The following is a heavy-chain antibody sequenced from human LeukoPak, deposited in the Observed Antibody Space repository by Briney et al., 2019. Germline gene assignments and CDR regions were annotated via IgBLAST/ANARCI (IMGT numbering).Heavy chain of an antibody. CDR3: ARDRRGRAVANPYYYNGMDV. V-gene: IGHV1-18*01. D-gene: IGHD2-15*01. CDR1: RYMVTSYA. CDR2: ISAYNGNT. J-gene: IGHJ6*04. Sequence: ASAKVSCKPSRYMVTSYALSWVTQAPGHGRESMGWISAYNGNTRYAQKFQSRVTMTTDTSTRTAYMEMRSLRSDDTAVYYCARDRRGRAVANPYYYNGMDVWGEGTTVTVSS.